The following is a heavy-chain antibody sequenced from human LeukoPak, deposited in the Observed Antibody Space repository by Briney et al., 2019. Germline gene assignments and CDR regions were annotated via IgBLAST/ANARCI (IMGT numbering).Heavy chain of an antibody. CDR3: ARLTDMDYYDWGIDY. D-gene: IGHD3-22*01. J-gene: IGHJ4*02. CDR2: IYPDDSDN. V-gene: IGHV5-51*01. Sequence: GESLKISWKGSGYRFTTYSIGWVRQMPGKGLEWMGMIYPDDSDNRYSPSFQGQVTISADKSISTAYLQWSSLKASDTAMYYCARLTDMDYYDWGIDYWGQGTLVTVSS. CDR1: GYRFTTYS.